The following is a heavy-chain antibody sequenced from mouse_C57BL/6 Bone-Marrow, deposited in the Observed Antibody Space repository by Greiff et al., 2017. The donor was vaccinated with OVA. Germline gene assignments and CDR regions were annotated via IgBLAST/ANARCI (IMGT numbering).Heavy chain of an antibody. CDR2: IYPGGGYT. Sequence: LVRPGTSVKMSCKASGYTFTNYWIGWAKQRPGHGLEWIGDIYPGGGYTNYNEKFKGKATLTADKSSSTAYMQFSSLTSEDSAIYYCASSSYEDWYFDVWGTGTTVTVSS. J-gene: IGHJ1*03. V-gene: IGHV1-63*01. CDR1: GYTFTNYW. CDR3: ASSSYEDWYFDV. D-gene: IGHD1-1*01.